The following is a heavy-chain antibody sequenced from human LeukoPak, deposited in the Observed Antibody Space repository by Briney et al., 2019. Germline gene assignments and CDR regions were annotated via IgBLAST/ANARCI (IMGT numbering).Heavy chain of an antibody. CDR1: GGSISSSSYY. V-gene: IGHV4-39*01. CDR2: IYYSGST. CDR3: ARHKDKLRYSGSYYY. D-gene: IGHD1-26*01. Sequence: SETLSLTCTVSGGSISSSSYYWGWIRQPPGKGLEWIGSIYYSGSTYYNPSLKSRVTIPVDTSKNQFSLKLSSVTAADTAVYYCARHKDKLRYSGSYYYWGQGTLVTVSS. J-gene: IGHJ4*02.